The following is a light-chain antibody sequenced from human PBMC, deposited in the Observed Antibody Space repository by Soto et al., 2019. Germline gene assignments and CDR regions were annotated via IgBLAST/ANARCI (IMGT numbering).Light chain of an antibody. J-gene: IGKJ2*01. CDR2: AAS. Sequence: DIQMTQSPSTLSASVGDTVTVTCLASQSVSGWLAWYQQKKGEAPKILIYAASSLQSGVPSRFSGSGSGTDFTLTISSLQPEDFETYYCQQSYSNPYTFGQGTKVDIK. V-gene: IGKV1-39*01. CDR1: QSVSGW. CDR3: QQSYSNPYT.